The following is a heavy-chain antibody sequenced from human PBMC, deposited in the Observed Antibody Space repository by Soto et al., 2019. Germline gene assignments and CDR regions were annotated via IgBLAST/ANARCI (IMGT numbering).Heavy chain of an antibody. CDR3: EREGYSSRSIDALHI. CDR1: GYTFTSYG. J-gene: IGHJ3*02. CDR2: ISAYNGNT. D-gene: IGHD6-13*01. V-gene: IGHV1-18*04. Sequence: ASVKVSCKACGYTFTSYGISWVRQAPGQGLEWMGWISAYNGNTNYAQKLQGRVTMTTDKSTSTAYMELRGLRSDDTAVYYCEREGYSSRSIDALHIWGQATTVNVSS.